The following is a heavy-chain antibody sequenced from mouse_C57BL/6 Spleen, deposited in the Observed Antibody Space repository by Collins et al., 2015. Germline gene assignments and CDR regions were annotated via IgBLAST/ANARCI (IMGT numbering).Heavy chain of an antibody. V-gene: IGHV3-2*02. D-gene: IGHD2-1*01. Sequence: GWMGYISYSGSTSYNPSLKSRISITRDTSKNQFFLQLNSVTTEDTATYYCASYYGNYYAMDYWGQGTSVTASS. J-gene: IGHJ4*01. CDR3: ASYYGNYYAMDY. CDR2: ISYSGST.